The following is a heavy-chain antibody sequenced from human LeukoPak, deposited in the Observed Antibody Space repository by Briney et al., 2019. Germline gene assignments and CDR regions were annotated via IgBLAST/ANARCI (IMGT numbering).Heavy chain of an antibody. V-gene: IGHV1-69*13. Sequence: ASVKVSCKASGGTFSSYALSWVRQAPGQGLEWMGGIIPMFGTANYAQKFQGRVTITADESTSTAYMELSNLRSEDTAVYYCARSPSGYSGYDPVYYWGQGTLVTVSS. CDR3: ARSPSGYSGYDPVYY. D-gene: IGHD5-12*01. CDR2: IIPMFGTA. CDR1: GGTFSSYA. J-gene: IGHJ4*02.